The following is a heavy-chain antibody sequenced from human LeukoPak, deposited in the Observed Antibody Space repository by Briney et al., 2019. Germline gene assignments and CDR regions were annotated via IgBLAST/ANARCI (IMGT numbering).Heavy chain of an antibody. CDR2: IKQDGSEK. CDR1: GFTFSSYW. Sequence: PGGSLRLSCAASGFTFSSYWMSWVRQAPGKGLEWVANIKQDGSEKYYVDSVKGRFTISRDNAKNSLYLQMNSLRAEDTAVYYCAREWGSGSKVNYYFDYWSQGTLVTVSS. J-gene: IGHJ4*02. D-gene: IGHD6-19*01. V-gene: IGHV3-7*03. CDR3: AREWGSGSKVNYYFDY.